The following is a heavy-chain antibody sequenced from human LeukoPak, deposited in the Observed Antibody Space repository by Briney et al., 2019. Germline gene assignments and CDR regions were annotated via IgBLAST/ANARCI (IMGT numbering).Heavy chain of an antibody. CDR1: GYSFTSYW. V-gene: IGHV5-51*01. CDR3: ARLGREAARKYFYHGMGV. D-gene: IGHD6-13*01. Sequence: GESLKISCQGSGYSFTSYWIGWVRQMPGKGLEWMGILYPGDSDTRYSPSFQGQVTISADKSIRAAYLQWSSLKASDTAMYYCARLGREAARKYFYHGMGVWGQGTTVTV. CDR2: LYPGDSDT. J-gene: IGHJ6*02.